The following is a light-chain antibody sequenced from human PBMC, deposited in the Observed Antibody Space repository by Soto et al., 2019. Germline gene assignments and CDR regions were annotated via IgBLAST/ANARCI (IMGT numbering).Light chain of an antibody. Sequence: IALTQSPGTLSLSPGERATLSCRASQSVASNYLAWYQQKPGQAPRLLIYGASSRATGVPDRFSGSGSGTDFTLTIRRLEPEDFAVYYCQQYGSSPWTFGQGTKVDIK. J-gene: IGKJ1*01. CDR3: QQYGSSPWT. V-gene: IGKV3-20*01. CDR2: GAS. CDR1: QSVASNY.